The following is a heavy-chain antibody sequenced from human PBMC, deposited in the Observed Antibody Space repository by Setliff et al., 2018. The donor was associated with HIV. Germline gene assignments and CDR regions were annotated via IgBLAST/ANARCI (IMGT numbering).Heavy chain of an antibody. Sequence: GGSLRLSCSASGFTFSSYAMSWVRQAPGKGLEWVSYISSSSSTIYYADSVKGRFTISRDNAKNSLYLQMNSLRAEDTAVYYCARANYGDYINYWGQGTLVTVSS. CDR1: GFTFSSYA. CDR3: ARANYGDYINY. CDR2: ISSSSSTI. J-gene: IGHJ4*02. V-gene: IGHV3-48*01. D-gene: IGHD4-17*01.